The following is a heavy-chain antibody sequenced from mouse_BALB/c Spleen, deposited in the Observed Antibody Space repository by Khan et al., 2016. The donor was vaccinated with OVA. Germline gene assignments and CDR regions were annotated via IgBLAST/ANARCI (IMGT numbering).Heavy chain of an antibody. CDR1: GYSITSGYS. J-gene: IGHJ4*01. D-gene: IGHD2-1*01. CDR3: ARDGNYMDY. Sequence: EVKLLESGPDLVKPSQSLSLTCTVTGYSITSGYSWHWIRQFPGNKLEWMGYIYFSGSINYNSALKSRISITRDTSTNQFFLQLKSVTTEDTATYYCARDGNYMDYWGQGTSVTVSS. CDR2: IYFSGSI. V-gene: IGHV3-1*02.